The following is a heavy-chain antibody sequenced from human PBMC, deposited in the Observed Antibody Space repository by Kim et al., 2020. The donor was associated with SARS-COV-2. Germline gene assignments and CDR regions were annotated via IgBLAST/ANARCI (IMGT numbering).Heavy chain of an antibody. CDR1: GGSFSGYY. CDR3: AILTVTHNWFDP. CDR2: INHSGST. D-gene: IGHD4-17*01. Sequence: SETLSLTCAVYGGSFSGYYWSWIRQPPGKGLEWIGEINHSGSTNYNPSLKSRVTISVDTSKNQFSLKLSSVTAADTAVYYCAILTVTHNWFDPWGQGTLVTVSS. J-gene: IGHJ5*02. V-gene: IGHV4-34*01.